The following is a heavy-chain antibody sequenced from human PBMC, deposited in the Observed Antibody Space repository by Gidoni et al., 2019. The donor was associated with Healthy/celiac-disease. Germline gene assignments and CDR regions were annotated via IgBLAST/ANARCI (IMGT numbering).Heavy chain of an antibody. V-gene: IGHV1-3*01. CDR1: GYTFTSYA. CDR3: FWGAGGDAFDI. Sequence: QVQLVQSGAEVKKPGASVKVSCKASGYTFTSYAMHWVRQAPGQRLEWMGWINAGNGNTKYSQKFQGRVTITRDTSASTAYMELSSLRSEDTAVYYCFWGAGGDAFDIWGQGTMVTVFS. D-gene: IGHD7-27*01. CDR2: INAGNGNT. J-gene: IGHJ3*02.